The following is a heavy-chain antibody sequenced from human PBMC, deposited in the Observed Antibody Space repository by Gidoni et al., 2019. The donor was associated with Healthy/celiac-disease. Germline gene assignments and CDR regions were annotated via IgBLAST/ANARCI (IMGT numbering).Heavy chain of an antibody. CDR3: AKDIAYSSGWPNYYYYGMDV. J-gene: IGHJ6*02. Sequence: EVQLVESGGGLVQPGRSLRLCCAASGFTSDDYAMHWVRQAPGKGLEWVSGISWNSGSIGYADSVKGLFTISRDNAKNSLYLQMNSLRAEDTALYYCAKDIAYSSGWPNYYYYGMDVWGQGTTVTVSS. CDR2: ISWNSGSI. D-gene: IGHD6-19*01. V-gene: IGHV3-9*02. CDR1: GFTSDDYA.